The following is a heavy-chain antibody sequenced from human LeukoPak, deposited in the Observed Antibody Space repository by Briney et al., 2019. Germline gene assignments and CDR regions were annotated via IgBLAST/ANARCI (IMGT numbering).Heavy chain of an antibody. D-gene: IGHD4-17*01. CDR2: INQDGSGK. V-gene: IGHV3-7*03. CDR1: GFTFSNFW. Sequence: GGSLRLSCAASGFTFSNFWMTWVRQAPGKGLEWVANINQDGSGKYYVDSVEGRFTISRDNAKNSLYLQMNSLRAEDTAVYYCASGDYAGYFDYWGQGTLVTVSS. J-gene: IGHJ4*02. CDR3: ASGDYAGYFDY.